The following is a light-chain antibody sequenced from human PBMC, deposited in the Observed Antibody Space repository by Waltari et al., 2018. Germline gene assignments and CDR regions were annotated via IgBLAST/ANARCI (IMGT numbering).Light chain of an antibody. CDR2: DAS. V-gene: IGKV1-12*01. CDR3: EQANDFPLT. J-gene: IGKJ4*01. CDR1: QGISSW. Sequence: DIQMTQSPPSVSASVGDRVTITCRASQGISSWLAWYQQKPGTGPKLLIYDASSLQSGVPSRFSGSRSGTDFTLTINSLQPEDFATYYCEQANDFPLTFGGGTRVEIK.